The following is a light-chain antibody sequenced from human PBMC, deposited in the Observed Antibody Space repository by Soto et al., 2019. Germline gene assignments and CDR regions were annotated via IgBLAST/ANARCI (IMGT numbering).Light chain of an antibody. V-gene: IGLV2-14*01. J-gene: IGLJ1*01. CDR3: SSYTSSSTYV. CDR2: DVS. Sequence: QSVLTQPASVSGSPGQSITISCTGTSSDVGGYNYVSWYQQHPGKAPKLMIYDVSNRPSGVSNRFSGSKSGNTASLTISGLQAEDEGDYYCSSYTSSSTYVFGSGTKVT. CDR1: SSDVGGYNY.